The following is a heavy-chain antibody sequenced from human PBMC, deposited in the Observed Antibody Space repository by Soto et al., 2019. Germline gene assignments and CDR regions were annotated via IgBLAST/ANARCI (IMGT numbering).Heavy chain of an antibody. CDR1: DSSMSPYY. Sequence: SETLSLTCSVSDSSMSPYYWTWFRQAPGKGLEWIGHLLYKGTAAYNPALKGRVTISLDTSKKQVFLKVSSGIAEDTAVYYCASEKDIILGGYAFGYWGPGTLVTVSS. CDR2: LLYKGTA. V-gene: IGHV4-59*01. CDR3: ASEKDIILGGYAFGY. J-gene: IGHJ4*02. D-gene: IGHD2-15*01.